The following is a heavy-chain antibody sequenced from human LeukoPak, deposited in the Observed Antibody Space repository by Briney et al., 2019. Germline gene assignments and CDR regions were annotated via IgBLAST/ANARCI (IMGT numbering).Heavy chain of an antibody. CDR1: GYSFTSYW. D-gene: IGHD3-10*01. CDR2: IYPGDSDT. CDR3: ARSTVRGVLGHSFDY. J-gene: IGHJ4*02. V-gene: IGHV5-51*01. Sequence: GASLQISCKGSGYSFTSYWIGWVRQVPGKGLEWMGIIYPGDSDTRYSPSFQGQVTISADKSISTAYLQWSSLKASDTAMYYCARSTVRGVLGHSFDYWGQGTLVTVSS.